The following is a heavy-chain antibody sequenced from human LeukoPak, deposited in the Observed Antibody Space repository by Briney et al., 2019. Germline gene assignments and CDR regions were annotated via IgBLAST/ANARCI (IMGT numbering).Heavy chain of an antibody. CDR3: ARLYSSGWSFDY. CDR1: GYTFTSYD. D-gene: IGHD6-19*01. J-gene: IGHJ4*02. CDR2: MNPNSGNT. Sequence: ASVKVSCKASGYTFTSYDINWVRQATGQGLEWMGWMNPNSGNTGYAQKFQGRVTITRNTSISTAYMELSSLRSEDTAVYYCARLYSSGWSFDYWGQGTLVTVSS. V-gene: IGHV1-8*03.